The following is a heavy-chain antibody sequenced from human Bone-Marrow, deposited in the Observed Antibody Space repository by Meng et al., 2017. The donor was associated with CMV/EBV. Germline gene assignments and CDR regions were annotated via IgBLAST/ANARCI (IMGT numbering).Heavy chain of an antibody. V-gene: IGHV1-69*10. J-gene: IGHJ6*02. CDR1: GYTFTAYY. CDR2: IIPILGIA. Sequence: SVKVSCKSSGYTFTAYYIHWVRQAPGQGLEWMGGIIPILGIANYAQKFQGRVTITADKSTSTAYMELSSLRSEDTAVYYCARPDYGGKWPVVSAEVDYYGMDVWGQGTTVTVSS. CDR3: ARPDYGGKWPVVSAEVDYYGMDV. D-gene: IGHD4-23*01.